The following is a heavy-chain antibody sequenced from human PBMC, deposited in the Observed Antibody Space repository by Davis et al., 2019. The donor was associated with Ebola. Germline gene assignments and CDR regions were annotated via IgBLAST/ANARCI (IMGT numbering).Heavy chain of an antibody. Sequence: HTRGSLRLSCAASGFTFSSYWMHWVRQAPGKGLVWVSRINSDGSSTSYADSVKGRFTISRDNAKNTLYLQMNSLRAEDTAVYYCARESTGQQLASFDYWGQGTLVTVSS. J-gene: IGHJ4*02. D-gene: IGHD6-13*01. V-gene: IGHV3-74*01. CDR2: INSDGSST. CDR1: GFTFSSYW. CDR3: ARESTGQQLASFDY.